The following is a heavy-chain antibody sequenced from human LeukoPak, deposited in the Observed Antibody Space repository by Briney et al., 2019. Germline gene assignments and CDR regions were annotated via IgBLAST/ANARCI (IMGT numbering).Heavy chain of an antibody. CDR2: IYYSGST. J-gene: IGHJ6*02. Sequence: SETLSLTFTVSGGSISSYYWSWIRQPPGKGLEWIGYIYYSGSTNYNPSLKSRVTISVDASKNQFSLKLSSVTAADTAVYFCARDHGLGMDVWGQGTTVTVSS. V-gene: IGHV4-59*01. CDR3: ARDHGLGMDV. D-gene: IGHD3/OR15-3a*01. CDR1: GGSISSYY.